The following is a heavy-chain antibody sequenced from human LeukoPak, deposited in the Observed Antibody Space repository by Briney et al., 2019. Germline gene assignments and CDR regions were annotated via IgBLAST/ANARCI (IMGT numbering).Heavy chain of an antibody. CDR1: GGTFSSYA. CDR3: ARYSGYNSFDY. D-gene: IGHD5-12*01. Sequence: SVKVSCKASGGTFSSYAISWVRQAPGQGLEWMGRIIPIFGIANYAQKFQGRVTITADKSTSTAYMELSSLRSEDTAVYYRARYSGYNSFDYWGQGTLVTVSS. V-gene: IGHV1-69*04. CDR2: IIPIFGIA. J-gene: IGHJ4*02.